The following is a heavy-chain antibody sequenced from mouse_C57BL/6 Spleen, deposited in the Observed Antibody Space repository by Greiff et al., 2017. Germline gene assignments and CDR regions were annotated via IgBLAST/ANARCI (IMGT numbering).Heavy chain of an antibody. CDR3: ARHEEGTTGVATGDYAIDY. Sequence: QVQLQQSGAELVKPGASVKLSCKASGYTFTEYTIHWVKQRSGQGLEWIGWIYPGSGSIKYNEKFKDKATLTADKSSSTVYMELSRLTSEDSAVXFWARHEEGTTGVATGDYAIDYWGQGTSVTVAS. CDR2: IYPGSGSI. V-gene: IGHV1-62-2*01. D-gene: IGHD1-1*01. CDR1: GYTFTEYT. J-gene: IGHJ4*01.